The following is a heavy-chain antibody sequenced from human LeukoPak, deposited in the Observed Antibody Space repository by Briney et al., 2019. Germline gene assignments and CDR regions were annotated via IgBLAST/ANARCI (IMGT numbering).Heavy chain of an antibody. D-gene: IGHD6-13*01. Sequence: GGSLRLACVASGFTFETYNMNWVRQAPGKGLEWVASIRSYSSYIHYGDSVKGRFTISRDDAKKSVYLQMDSLRAEDTAVYFCASAPRYSSSWPNNWFDPWGQGTLVTVSS. V-gene: IGHV3-21*01. CDR2: IRSYSSYI. CDR3: ASAPRYSSSWPNNWFDP. J-gene: IGHJ5*02. CDR1: GFTFETYN.